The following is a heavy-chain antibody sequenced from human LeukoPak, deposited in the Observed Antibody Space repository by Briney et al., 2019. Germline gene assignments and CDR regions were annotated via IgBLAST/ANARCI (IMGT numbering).Heavy chain of an antibody. D-gene: IGHD3-10*01. Sequence: SETLSLTCAVYGASFSVNNWIWIRQPPGKGLPSIGEINHSGTITYKPSLKSRLTISADTSKNQFSLKLSSVTAADTAVYYCARYCGSENYCISYWGQGTLVTVSS. CDR1: GASFSVNN. CDR2: INHSGTI. CDR3: ARYCGSENYCISY. V-gene: IGHV4-34*01. J-gene: IGHJ4*01.